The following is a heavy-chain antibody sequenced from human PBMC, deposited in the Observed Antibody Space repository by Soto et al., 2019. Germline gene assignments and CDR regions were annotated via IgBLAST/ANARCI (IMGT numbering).Heavy chain of an antibody. D-gene: IGHD3-22*01. Sequence: SETLSLTCTVSGGSISSYYWSWIRQPAGKGLEWIGRIYTSGSTNYNPSLKSRVTMSVDTSKNQFSLKRSSVTAADTAVYYCARGGDLNYYDSRGPWGWFDPWGQGTLVTVSS. CDR2: IYTSGST. CDR3: ARGGDLNYYDSRGPWGWFDP. V-gene: IGHV4-4*07. J-gene: IGHJ5*02. CDR1: GGSISSYY.